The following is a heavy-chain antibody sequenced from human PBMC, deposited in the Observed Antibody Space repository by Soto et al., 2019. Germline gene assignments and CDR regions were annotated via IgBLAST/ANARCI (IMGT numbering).Heavy chain of an antibody. CDR1: GFTFSSFS. CDR2: ISYDDGDNK. J-gene: IGHJ4*02. V-gene: IGHV3-30-3*01. Sequence: QVQLVESGGGVVPPGTSLRLSCAASGFTFSSFSMHWVRQAPGKGLEWVAVISYDDGDNKYYADSVRGRFTISRDNPKNTLYLQTISLRPEDTAVYYCARTRVVSGTPDFDYWGQGTLVTVSS. D-gene: IGHD4-4*01. CDR3: ARTRVVSGTPDFDY.